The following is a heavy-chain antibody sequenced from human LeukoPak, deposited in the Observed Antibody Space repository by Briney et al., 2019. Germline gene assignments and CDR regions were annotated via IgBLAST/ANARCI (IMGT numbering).Heavy chain of an antibody. J-gene: IGHJ4*02. V-gene: IGHV3-11*01. CDR3: ARDIVAHAFDY. D-gene: IGHD5-12*01. CDR1: GFTFSDYY. Sequence: GGSLRLSCAASGFTFSDYYMSWIHQAPGKGLEWVSYISSSGSTIYYADSVKGRFTISRDNAKNSLYLQMNSLRAEDTAVYYRARDIVAHAFDYWGQGTLVTVSS. CDR2: ISSSGSTI.